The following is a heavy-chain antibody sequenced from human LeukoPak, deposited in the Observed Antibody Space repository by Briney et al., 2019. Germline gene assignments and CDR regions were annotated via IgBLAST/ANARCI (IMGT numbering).Heavy chain of an antibody. D-gene: IGHD3/OR15-3a*01. J-gene: IGHJ4*02. Sequence: TSETLSLTCTVSGYPISSGYYWGWIRQPPGKGLEWIGSIYYSGNTYYNASLKSQVSISIDTSKNQFSLKLTSVTAADTAVYYCARQTGSGLFILPGGQGTLVTVSS. CDR1: GYPISSGYY. V-gene: IGHV4-38-2*02. CDR2: IYYSGNT. CDR3: ARQTGSGLFILP.